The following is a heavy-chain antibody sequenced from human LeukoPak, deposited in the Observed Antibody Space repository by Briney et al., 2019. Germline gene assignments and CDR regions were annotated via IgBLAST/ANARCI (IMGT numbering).Heavy chain of an antibody. CDR1: GFTFSKDD. CDR3: AKVVAVAATLDAFDI. CDR2: IGVTGDT. J-gene: IGHJ3*02. D-gene: IGHD2-15*01. V-gene: IGHV3-23*01. Sequence: GGSLRLSCAASGFTFSKDDFHWVRQAPGKGLEWVAAIGVTGDTYYADSVKGRFTISRDNSKNTLYLQMNSLRAEDTAVYYCAKVVAVAATLDAFDIWGQGTMVTVSS.